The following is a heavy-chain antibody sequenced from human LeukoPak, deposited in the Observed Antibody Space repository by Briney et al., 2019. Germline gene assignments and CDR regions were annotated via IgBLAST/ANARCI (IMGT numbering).Heavy chain of an antibody. CDR2: ISAYNGNT. V-gene: IGHV1-18*01. J-gene: IGHJ6*03. Sequence: ASVKVSCKASGYTFTSYGISWVRQAPGQGLEWMGWISAYNGNTNYAQKLQGRVTMTTDTSTSTAYMELRSLRSDDTAVYYCARAAQLLLRDYYYMDVWGKGTTVTVSS. CDR3: ARAAQLLLRDYYYMDV. CDR1: GYTFTSYG. D-gene: IGHD2-2*01.